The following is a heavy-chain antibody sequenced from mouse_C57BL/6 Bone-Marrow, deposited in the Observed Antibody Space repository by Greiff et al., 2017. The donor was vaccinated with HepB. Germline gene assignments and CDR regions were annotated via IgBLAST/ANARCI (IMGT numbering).Heavy chain of an antibody. D-gene: IGHD1-1*01. CDR1: GFSLTSYG. V-gene: IGHV2-5*01. J-gene: IGHJ1*03. CDR3: ASHYYGSSPEYFDV. CDR2: IWRGGST. Sequence: VQLVESGPGLVQPSQSLSITCTVSGFSLTSYGVHWVRQSPGKGLEWLGVIWRGGSTDYNAAFMSRLSITKDNSKSQVFFKMNSLQADDTAIYYCASHYYGSSPEYFDVWGTGTTVTVSS.